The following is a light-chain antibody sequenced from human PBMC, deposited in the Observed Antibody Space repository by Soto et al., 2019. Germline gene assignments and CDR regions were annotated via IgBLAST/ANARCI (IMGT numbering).Light chain of an antibody. J-gene: IGKJ2*01. CDR1: QSVGSSY. CDR2: GAS. CDR3: QQYGSLYT. V-gene: IGKV3-20*01. Sequence: EIVLTQSPGTLSLSPGERATLSCRASQSVGSSYLAWYQQKPGQAPRLLIYGASSRATGTPGRFSGSGSGTDFTLTISRLEPEAFAVYYCQQYGSLYTFGQGTKLEIK.